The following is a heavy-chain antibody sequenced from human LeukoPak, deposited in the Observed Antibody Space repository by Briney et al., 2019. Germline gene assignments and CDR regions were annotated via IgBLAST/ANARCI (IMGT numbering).Heavy chain of an antibody. CDR2: IKEDGSEK. Sequence: PGGSLRLSCAASGFTFSSYWMSWVRQAPGKGLEWVANIKEDGSEKYYVDSVKGRFTISRDNSKNSLYLQMNSLRTEDTALYYCARDSQEFFQHWGQGTLVTVSS. CDR3: ARDSQEFFQH. CDR1: GFTFSSYW. V-gene: IGHV3-7*05. J-gene: IGHJ1*01.